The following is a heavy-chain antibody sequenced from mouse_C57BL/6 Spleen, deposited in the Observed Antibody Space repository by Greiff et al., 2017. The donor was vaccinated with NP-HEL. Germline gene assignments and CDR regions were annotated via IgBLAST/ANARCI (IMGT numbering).Heavy chain of an antibody. J-gene: IGHJ2*01. CDR2: INPGSGGT. CDR1: GYAFTNYL. Sequence: VQLQQSGAELVRPGTSVKVSCKASGYAFTNYLIEWVKQRPGQGLEWIGVINPGSGGTNYNEKFKGKATLTADKSSSTAYMQRSSLTSEDSAVYFCARSGGEADYIDYWGQGTTLTVSS. D-gene: IGHD3-2*02. CDR3: ARSGGEADYIDY. V-gene: IGHV1-54*01.